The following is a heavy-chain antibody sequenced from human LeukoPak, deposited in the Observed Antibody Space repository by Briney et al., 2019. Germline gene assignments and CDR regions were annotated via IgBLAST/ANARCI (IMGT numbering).Heavy chain of an antibody. J-gene: IGHJ6*03. Sequence: PSETLSLTGTVSGGSNSSGHYYWNWVRQPAGKGLEWIGYIYYSGSTNYNPSLKSRVTISVDTSKNQFSLKLSSVTAADTAVYYCARSLRNRYYYYMDVWGKGTTVTVSS. D-gene: IGHD1-14*01. CDR2: IYYSGST. CDR3: ARSLRNRYYYYMDV. CDR1: GGSNSSGHYY. V-gene: IGHV4-61*10.